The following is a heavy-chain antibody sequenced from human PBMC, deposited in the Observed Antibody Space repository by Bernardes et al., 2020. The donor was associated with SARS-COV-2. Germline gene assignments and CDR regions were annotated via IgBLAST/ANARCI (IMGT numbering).Heavy chain of an antibody. V-gene: IGHV4-39*01. Sequence: LSLTCTVSGGSISSSSYYWGWIRQPPGKGLEWIGNLYYRGHTYYKSSLKRRVTISIDTSKNHFSLNLTSVTAADTAVYYCARQYGSGSYYEFDYWGRGTLVIVSS. J-gene: IGHJ4*02. CDR3: ARQYGSGSYYEFDY. CDR1: GGSISSSSYY. D-gene: IGHD3-10*01. CDR2: LYYRGHT.